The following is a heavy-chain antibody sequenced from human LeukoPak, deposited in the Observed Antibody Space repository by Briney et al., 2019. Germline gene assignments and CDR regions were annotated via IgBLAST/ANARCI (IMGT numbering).Heavy chain of an antibody. Sequence: GGSLRLSCAASGFTFSSYWTSWVRQAPGKGLEWVANIKQDGSEKYYVDSVKGRFTISRDNAKNSLYLQMNSLRAEDTAVYYCARDQCSGGSCYWFDPWGQGTLVTVSS. CDR2: IKQDGSEK. D-gene: IGHD2-15*01. CDR3: ARDQCSGGSCYWFDP. CDR1: GFTFSSYW. J-gene: IGHJ5*02. V-gene: IGHV3-7*01.